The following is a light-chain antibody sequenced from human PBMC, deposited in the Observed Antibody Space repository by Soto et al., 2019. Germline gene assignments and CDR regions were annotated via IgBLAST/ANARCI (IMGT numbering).Light chain of an antibody. Sequence: QSVLTQPASVSGFPGQSITISCTGTSSDVGGYNYVSWYQQHPGKAPKLMIYDVSNRPSGVSNRFSGSKSGNTASLTISGLHAEDEADYYCSSYTSSSLYVFGTGTKVTVL. CDR2: DVS. CDR3: SSYTSSSLYV. CDR1: SSDVGGYNY. J-gene: IGLJ1*01. V-gene: IGLV2-14*01.